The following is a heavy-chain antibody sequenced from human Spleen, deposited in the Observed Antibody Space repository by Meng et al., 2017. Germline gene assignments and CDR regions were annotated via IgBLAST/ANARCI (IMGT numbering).Heavy chain of an antibody. CDR1: GGSFSGYY. D-gene: IGHD4-11*01. CDR3: ARGPTTMAHDFDY. J-gene: IGHJ4*02. CDR2: VNHSGST. Sequence: QVTVQQWGAGLLKPSETLSLTCAVYGGSFSGYYWSWIRQPPGKGLEWIGEVNHSGSTNYNPSLESRATISVDTSQNNLSLKLSSVTAADSAVYYCARGPTTMAHDFDYWGQGTLVTVSS. V-gene: IGHV4-34*01.